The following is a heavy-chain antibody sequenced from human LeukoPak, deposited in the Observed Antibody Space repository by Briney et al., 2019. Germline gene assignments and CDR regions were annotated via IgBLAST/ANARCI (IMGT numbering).Heavy chain of an antibody. V-gene: IGHV3-23*01. D-gene: IGHD5-18*01. Sequence: GGSLRLSCAASGFTFSSYAMSWVRQAPGKGLEWVSTISGSGLSTYYADSVKGRFTISRDNSNNTLYLQMNTLRVEDTAMYYCASLDTAKQPLANHWGQGTLVTVSS. CDR3: ASLDTAKQPLANH. J-gene: IGHJ5*02. CDR1: GFTFSSYA. CDR2: ISGSGLST.